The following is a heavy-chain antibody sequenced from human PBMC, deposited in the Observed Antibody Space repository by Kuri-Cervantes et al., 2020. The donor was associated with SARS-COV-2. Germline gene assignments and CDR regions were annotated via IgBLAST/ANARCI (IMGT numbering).Heavy chain of an antibody. CDR1: GFTFSTYE. CDR3: ARYLYAAVADWYFDY. Sequence: GGSLRLSCAASGFTFSTYEMNWVRQAPGKGLEWVSGINWNGGSTGYADSVKGRFTISRDNAKNSLYLQMNSLRAEDTALYYCARYLYAAVADWYFDYWGQGTLVTVSS. V-gene: IGHV3-20*04. CDR2: INWNGGST. J-gene: IGHJ4*02. D-gene: IGHD2-15*01.